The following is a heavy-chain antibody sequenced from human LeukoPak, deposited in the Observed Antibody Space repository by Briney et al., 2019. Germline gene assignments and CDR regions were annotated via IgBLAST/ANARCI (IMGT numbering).Heavy chain of an antibody. CDR1: GGSISSGDYY. J-gene: IGHJ4*02. CDR3: ARALNYYGSGSRFDY. V-gene: IGHV4-30-4*01. Sequence: PSETLSLTCTVSGGSISSGDYYWSWIRQPPGKGLEWIGYVFYSGSTYYNPSLKSRVTISVDTSRNQFSLKLSSVTAADTAVYYCARALNYYGSGSRFDYWGQGTLVTVSS. D-gene: IGHD3-10*01. CDR2: VFYSGST.